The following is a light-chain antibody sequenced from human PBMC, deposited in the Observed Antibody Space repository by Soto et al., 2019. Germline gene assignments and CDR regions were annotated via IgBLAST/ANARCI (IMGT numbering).Light chain of an antibody. CDR1: QSVSSN. V-gene: IGKV3-15*01. CDR3: QQYNNWRT. Sequence: EIEMTQSPATLSLSPGERATLSCRASQSVSSNLAWYQQKPGQAPRLLIYGASTRATGIPARFSGSGSGTEFTLTISSLQSEDFAVSYCQQYNNWRTVGQGTKVEIK. CDR2: GAS. J-gene: IGKJ1*01.